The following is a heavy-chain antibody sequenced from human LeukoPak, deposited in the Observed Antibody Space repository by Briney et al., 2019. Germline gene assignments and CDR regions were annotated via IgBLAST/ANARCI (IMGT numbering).Heavy chain of an antibody. CDR2: IGGGGEST. J-gene: IGHJ4*02. D-gene: IGHD5-18*01. Sequence: PGGSLRLSCAASGFTFSNYAMAWVRQAPGKGLEWVSVIGGGGESTYYADSVKGRFTISRDNSKNTLYLQMNSLRAEDTAVYYCAKVGGIQLWLKKPFDYWGQGTLVTASS. CDR3: AKVGGIQLWLKKPFDY. CDR1: GFTFSNYA. V-gene: IGHV3-23*01.